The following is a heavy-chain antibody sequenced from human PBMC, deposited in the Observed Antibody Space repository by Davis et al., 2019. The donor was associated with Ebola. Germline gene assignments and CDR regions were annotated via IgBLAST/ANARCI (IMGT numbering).Heavy chain of an antibody. CDR2: ISAYNGNT. Sequence: AASVKVSCKTSGYIFTSYGITWVRQAPGQGLEWMGWISAYNGNTNYAQNVQDRVTMTTDTSTSIAYMELRSLRSDDTAVYYCARDRMRGYGSGSYHWGQGTLVTVSS. J-gene: IGHJ5*02. CDR1: GYIFTSYG. CDR3: ARDRMRGYGSGSYH. D-gene: IGHD3-10*01. V-gene: IGHV1-18*01.